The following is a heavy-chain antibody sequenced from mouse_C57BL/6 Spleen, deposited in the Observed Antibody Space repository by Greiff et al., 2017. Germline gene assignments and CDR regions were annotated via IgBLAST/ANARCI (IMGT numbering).Heavy chain of an antibody. CDR1: GYTFTDYY. CDR3: ARSLYYSNYADYFDY. J-gene: IGHJ2*01. V-gene: IGHV1-77*01. D-gene: IGHD2-5*01. CDR2: IGPGSGST. Sequence: VQLVESGAELVKPGASVKISCKASGYTFTDYYINWVKQRPGQGLEWIGKIGPGSGSTYYNEKFKGKATRTADKSSSTAYMQLSSLTSEDSAVFFCARSLYYSNYADYFDYWGHGTTLTVSS.